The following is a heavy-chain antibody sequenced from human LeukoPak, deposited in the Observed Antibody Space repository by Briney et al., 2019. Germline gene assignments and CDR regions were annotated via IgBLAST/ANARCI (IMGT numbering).Heavy chain of an antibody. CDR1: GGTFSSYA. V-gene: IGHV1-69*05. Sequence: SVKVSCKASGGTFSSYAISWVRQAPGQGLEWMGGIIPIFGTANYAQKFQGRVTITTDESTSTAYMELSSLRSEDTAVYYCARWTGYCSSTSCYEGLEWDWFDPWGQGTLVTVSS. J-gene: IGHJ5*02. CDR3: ARWTGYCSSTSCYEGLEWDWFDP. D-gene: IGHD2-2*03. CDR2: IIPIFGTA.